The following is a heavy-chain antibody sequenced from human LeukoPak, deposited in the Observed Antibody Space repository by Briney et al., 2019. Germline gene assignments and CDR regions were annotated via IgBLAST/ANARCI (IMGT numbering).Heavy chain of an antibody. CDR2: INPNSGGT. CDR1: GYTFTGYY. CDR3: ARGQGYFDWLLYSQDY. J-gene: IGHJ4*02. V-gene: IGHV1-2*02. Sequence: GASVKVSCKASGYTFTGYYTHWVRQAPGQELEWMGWINPNSGGTNYAQKFQGRVTMTRDTSINTAYMELSRLRSDDTAVYYCARGQGYFDWLLYSQDYWGQGTLVTVSS. D-gene: IGHD3-9*01.